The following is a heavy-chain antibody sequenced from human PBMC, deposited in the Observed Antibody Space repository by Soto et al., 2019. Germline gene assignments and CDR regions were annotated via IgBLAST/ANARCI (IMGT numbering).Heavy chain of an antibody. V-gene: IGHV3-21*01. J-gene: IGHJ4*02. Sequence: EVQLVESGGGLVKPGGSLRLSCAASGFTFSSYSMNWVRQAPGKGLEWVSSISSSSSYIYYADSVKGRVTISRDNAKNSLYLQMNSLRAEDTAVYYCARPPNYYDSRGYYGYWGQGTLVTVSS. CDR2: ISSSSSYI. CDR3: ARPPNYYDSRGYYGY. CDR1: GFTFSSYS. D-gene: IGHD3-22*01.